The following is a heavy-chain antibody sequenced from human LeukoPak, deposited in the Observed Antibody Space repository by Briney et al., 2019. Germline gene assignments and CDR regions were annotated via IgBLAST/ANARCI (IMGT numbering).Heavy chain of an antibody. Sequence: GSLRLSCAASQFTFTSYAMSWVRQAPGKGLEWVSAISGSGVSTFSADSVKGRLIISRDNSKNTLYLQMNSLRAEDTAIYYCARQLRYTRDAMDVWGQGTTVTVSS. D-gene: IGHD3-9*01. CDR1: QFTFTSYA. CDR3: ARQLRYTRDAMDV. J-gene: IGHJ6*02. V-gene: IGHV3-23*01. CDR2: ISGSGVST.